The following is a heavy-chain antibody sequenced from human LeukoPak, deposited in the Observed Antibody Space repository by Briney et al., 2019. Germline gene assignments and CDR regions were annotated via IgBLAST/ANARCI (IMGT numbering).Heavy chain of an antibody. Sequence: GGSLRLSCAASGFTFSRYWMSWVRQAPGKGLEWVANIKQDGSEKYYVDSVKGRFTISRDNAKNSLYLQMNSLRAEDTAVYYCASRIAAAMFFDYWGQGTLVTVSS. V-gene: IGHV3-7*02. CDR2: IKQDGSEK. CDR1: GFTFSRYW. J-gene: IGHJ4*02. CDR3: ASRIAAAMFFDY. D-gene: IGHD6-13*01.